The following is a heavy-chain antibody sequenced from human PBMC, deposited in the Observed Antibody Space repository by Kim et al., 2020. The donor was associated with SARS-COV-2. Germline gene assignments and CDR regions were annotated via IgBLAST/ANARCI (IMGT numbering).Heavy chain of an antibody. J-gene: IGHJ4*02. CDR3: ATFYDFWSGPRGVFGY. D-gene: IGHD3-3*01. CDR2: IKQDGSEK. V-gene: IGHV3-7*01. Sequence: GGSLRLSCAASGFTFSSYWMSWVRQAPGKGLEWVANIKQDGSEKYYVDSVKGRFTISRDNAKNSLYLQMNSLRAEDTAVYYCATFYDFWSGPRGVFGYWGQGTLVTVSS. CDR1: GFTFSSYW.